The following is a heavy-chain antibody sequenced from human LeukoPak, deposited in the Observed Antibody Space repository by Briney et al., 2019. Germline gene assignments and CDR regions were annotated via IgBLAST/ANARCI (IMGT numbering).Heavy chain of an antibody. J-gene: IGHJ4*02. Sequence: PGGSLRLSCAASGFTFNNYAMSWVRQAPGKGLEWVSAMSGGGDTTYYADSVKGRFTISRDNSKNTLYLQMNSLRAEDTAVYYCAKDREGLSSGYDLEYFDYWGQGTLVTVSS. CDR3: AKDREGLSSGYDLEYFDY. CDR1: GFTFNNYA. D-gene: IGHD5-12*01. CDR2: MSGGGDTT. V-gene: IGHV3-23*01.